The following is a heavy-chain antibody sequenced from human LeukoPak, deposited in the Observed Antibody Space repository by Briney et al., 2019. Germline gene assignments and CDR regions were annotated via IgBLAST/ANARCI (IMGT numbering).Heavy chain of an antibody. Sequence: GASVTVSCKASVYTFTGYYMHWVRQAPAQGLEWVGWINPNSGGTNYAQQFHGRVAMTRGTSISTPYSELRRPRSDDPAVFYCAGDGYDSSGYLDYWGQGTLVTVSS. CDR2: INPNSGGT. CDR1: VYTFTGYY. CDR3: AGDGYDSSGYLDY. D-gene: IGHD3-22*01. V-gene: IGHV1-2*02. J-gene: IGHJ4*02.